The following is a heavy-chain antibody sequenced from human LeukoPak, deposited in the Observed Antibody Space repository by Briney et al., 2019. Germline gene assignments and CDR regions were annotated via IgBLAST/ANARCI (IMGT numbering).Heavy chain of an antibody. CDR1: GFTFSSYS. D-gene: IGHD3-10*01. J-gene: IGHJ6*03. Sequence: GGSLRLSCAASGFTFSSYSMNWVRQAPGKGLEWVSSISSSSSYIYYADSVKGRFTISRDNAKNSLYLQMNSLRAEDTAVYYCAREVNLNYMDVWGKGTTVTISS. CDR3: AREVNLNYMDV. V-gene: IGHV3-21*01. CDR2: ISSSSSYI.